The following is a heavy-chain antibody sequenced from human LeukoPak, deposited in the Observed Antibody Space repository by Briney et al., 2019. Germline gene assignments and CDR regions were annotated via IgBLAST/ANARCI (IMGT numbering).Heavy chain of an antibody. CDR1: GFTFSSYP. CDR3: ARVLYDSSGYYIDY. J-gene: IGHJ4*02. V-gene: IGHV3-30*04. CDR2: ISYDGTHK. D-gene: IGHD3-22*01. Sequence: GGSLRLSCAASGFTFSSYPMHWVRQAPGKGLEWVALISYDGTHKYYADSEKGRFTISRDNSKNTLYLLMNSLRVEDTAVYFCARVLYDSSGYYIDYWGQGTLVTVSS.